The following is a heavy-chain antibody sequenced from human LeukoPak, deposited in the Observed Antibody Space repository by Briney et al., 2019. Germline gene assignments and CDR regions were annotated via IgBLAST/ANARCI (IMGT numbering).Heavy chain of an antibody. V-gene: IGHV4-59*01. D-gene: IGHD5-12*01. CDR3: ARVVYSGYDFRGAMDV. Sequence: SETLSLTCAVYGGSFSGYYWSRIRQPPGKGLEWIGYIYYTGSTNHNPSLKSRVTISVDTSKNQFSLKLSSVTAADTAVYYCARVVYSGYDFRGAMDVWGKGTTVTVSS. J-gene: IGHJ6*03. CDR2: IYYTGST. CDR1: GGSFSGYY.